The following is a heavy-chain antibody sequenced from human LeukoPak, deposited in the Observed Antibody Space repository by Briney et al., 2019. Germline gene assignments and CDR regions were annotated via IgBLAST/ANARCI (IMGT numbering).Heavy chain of an antibody. D-gene: IGHD3-3*02. CDR1: GFTFSRYS. V-gene: IGHV3-21*01. J-gene: IGHJ6*02. Sequence: PGGSLRLSCAVSGFTFSRYSMNWVRQAPGKGLEWVSVISGGSTSTFYADSVKGRFTISRDNAKNSLYLQMDSLRAEDTAVYYCARNTPSLSTNGTDVWGQGTAVTVSS. CDR3: ARNTPSLSTNGTDV. CDR2: ISGGSTST.